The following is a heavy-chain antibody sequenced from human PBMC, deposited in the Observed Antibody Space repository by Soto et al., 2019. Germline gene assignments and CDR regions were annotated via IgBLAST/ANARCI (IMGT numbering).Heavy chain of an antibody. V-gene: IGHV1-58*01. CDR3: AAEQYYDFWSGYFPPGPDYYYGMDV. CDR2: VVVGSGNT. Sequence: ASVKVSCKASGFTFTSSAVQWVRQARGQRLEWIGWVVVGSGNTNYAQKFQERVTITRDMSTSTAYMELSSLRSEDTAVYYCAAEQYYDFWSGYFPPGPDYYYGMDVWGQGTTVTVSS. D-gene: IGHD3-3*01. J-gene: IGHJ6*02. CDR1: GFTFTSSA.